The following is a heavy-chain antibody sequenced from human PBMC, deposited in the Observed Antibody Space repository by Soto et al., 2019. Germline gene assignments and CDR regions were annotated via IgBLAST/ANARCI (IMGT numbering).Heavy chain of an antibody. V-gene: IGHV4-59*13. CDR1: GGSISSYY. J-gene: IGHJ4*02. Sequence: PSETLSLTCTVSGGSISSYYWSWVRQPPGKRLEWIGYIYDNGNTNYNPSLKSRVTISVDTSKNQFSLMLNSVTAADTAVYYCARGGTTVTDFWGQGTLVTVSS. CDR3: ARGGTTVTDF. D-gene: IGHD4-17*01. CDR2: IYDNGNT.